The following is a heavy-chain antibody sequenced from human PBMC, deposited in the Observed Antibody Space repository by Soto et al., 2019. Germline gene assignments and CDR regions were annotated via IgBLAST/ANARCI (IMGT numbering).Heavy chain of an antibody. J-gene: IGHJ4*02. CDR1: GFTFSNYG. CDR2: ISSSISTK. V-gene: IGHV3-48*02. D-gene: IGHD6-6*01. Sequence: PGGSLRLSCAASGFTFSNYGMNWVRQAPGKGLAWVSYISSSISTKQYADSVKGRFTISRDNAKNSLFLQMNSLRDEDTAVYYCTRGGAARPDYWGPGTLVTVSS. CDR3: TRGGAARPDY.